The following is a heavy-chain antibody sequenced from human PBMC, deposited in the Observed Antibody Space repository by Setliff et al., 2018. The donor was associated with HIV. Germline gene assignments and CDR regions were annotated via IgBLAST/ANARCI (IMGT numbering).Heavy chain of an antibody. D-gene: IGHD1-1*01. CDR1: GGAFSGFY. CDR3: ARGGAHNRGHDYFDY. J-gene: IGHJ4*02. CDR2: IHYSGSS. V-gene: IGHV4-59*12. Sequence: SETLSLTCGVSGGAFSGFYWTWIRQSPGKGLEWIGYIHYSGSSNYNPSLKSRVSISLDTSKKQFYLKVNSVTAADAAIYYCARGGAHNRGHDYFDYWGQGTLVTVSS.